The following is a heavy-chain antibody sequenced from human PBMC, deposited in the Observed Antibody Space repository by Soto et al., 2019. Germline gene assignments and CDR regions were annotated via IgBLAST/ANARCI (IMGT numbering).Heavy chain of an antibody. CDR2: IIPIFRTV. J-gene: IGHJ6*02. D-gene: IGHD6-19*01. CDR1: GGSFRTYA. V-gene: IGHV1-69*12. CDR3: AKGAVAGTPTSYYYYGMDV. Sequence: QVQLLQSGAEVKKPGSSMRVSCEASGGSFRTYAISWVRQAPGQGLQWMGEIIPIFRTVTYAQKFHGRVTITADESTTAVNWARRSLRSEDTAGYYCAKGAVAGTPTSYYYYGMDVWGQGTTVTVSS.